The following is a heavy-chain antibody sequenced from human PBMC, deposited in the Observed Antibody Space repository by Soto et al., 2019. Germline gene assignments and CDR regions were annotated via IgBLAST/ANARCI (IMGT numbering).Heavy chain of an antibody. CDR2: INPNSGGT. CDR1: GYTFTGYY. D-gene: IGHD3-3*01. Sequence: ASVKVSCKASGYTFTGYYMHWVRQAPGQGLEWMGWINPNSGGTNYAQKFQGRVTMTRDTSISTAYMELSRLRSDDTAVYYCARPFRFLEWSDAFDIWPQGTMVTVSS. J-gene: IGHJ3*02. CDR3: ARPFRFLEWSDAFDI. V-gene: IGHV1-2*02.